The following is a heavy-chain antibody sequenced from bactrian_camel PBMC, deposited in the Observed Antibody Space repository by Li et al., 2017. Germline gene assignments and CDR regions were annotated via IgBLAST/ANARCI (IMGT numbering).Heavy chain of an antibody. CDR3: ASDSGGSNWPFCISEYNY. Sequence: HVQLVESGGGSVQAGGSLRLSCAASGRTYGRNCMAWFRQAPGKEREGVAAIMILGATTYYADSVQGRFTISRDNAKNTVSLQMNSLKSEDTALYYCASDSGGSNWPFCISEYNYWGQGTQVTVS. D-gene: IGHD8*01. CDR1: GRTYGRNC. CDR2: IMILGATT. J-gene: IGHJ4*01. V-gene: IGHV3S1*01.